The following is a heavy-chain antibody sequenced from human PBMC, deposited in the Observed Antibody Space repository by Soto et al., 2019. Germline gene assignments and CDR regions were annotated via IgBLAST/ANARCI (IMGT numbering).Heavy chain of an antibody. J-gene: IGHJ4*02. CDR1: GGSISSGGYY. Sequence: ASETLSLTCTVSGGSISSGGYYWSWIRQHPGKGLEWIGYIYYSGSTYYNPSLKSRVTISVDTSKNQFSLKLSSVTAADTAVYYCARNARVGATHFDYWGQGTLVTVSS. CDR3: ARNARVGATHFDY. V-gene: IGHV4-31*03. D-gene: IGHD1-26*01. CDR2: IYYSGST.